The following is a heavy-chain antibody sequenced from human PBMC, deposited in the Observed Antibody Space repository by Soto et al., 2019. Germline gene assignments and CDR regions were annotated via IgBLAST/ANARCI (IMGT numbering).Heavy chain of an antibody. Sequence: QVQLVQSGAEVKKPGSSVKVSCKASGGTFSSYAISWVRQAPGQGLEWMGGIIPIFGTANYAQKFQGRVTTTADECTSSVYMGRSRLRSEDVDVYYCARDREGSSWYFDYWGQGTLVTVSS. CDR2: IIPIFGTA. D-gene: IGHD6-13*01. CDR3: ARDREGSSWYFDY. J-gene: IGHJ4*02. CDR1: GGTFSSYA. V-gene: IGHV1-69*01.